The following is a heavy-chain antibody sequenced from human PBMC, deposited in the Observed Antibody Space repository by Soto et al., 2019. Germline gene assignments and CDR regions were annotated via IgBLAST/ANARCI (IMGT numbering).Heavy chain of an antibody. Sequence: QVQLVQSGAEVKKPGASVKVSCKASGYTFTIYGISWVRQAPGPGLEWMGWISPYNGNTNYAQKLQGRVTMTTGTSTSTAYLELRNLGSDDTAVYYCARVGDYNWFDPWGQGTLVTVSS. CDR3: ARVGDYNWFDP. V-gene: IGHV1-18*01. J-gene: IGHJ5*02. CDR2: ISPYNGNT. CDR1: GYTFTIYG.